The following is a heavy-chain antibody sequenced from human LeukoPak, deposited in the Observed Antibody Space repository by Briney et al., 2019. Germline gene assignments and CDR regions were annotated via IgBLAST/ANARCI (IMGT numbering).Heavy chain of an antibody. V-gene: IGHV3-7*01. CDR1: GFTFSNYW. J-gene: IGHJ4*02. CDR3: ARIGYSSSCFDY. Sequence: GGSLRLSCAASGFTFSNYWMSWVRQTPGKGLEWVANIKQDGSVKDYVDSMKGRFTISRDNAKNSVYLQMNSLRAEDTAVYYCARIGYSSSCFDYWGQGTVVTVSS. CDR2: IKQDGSVK. D-gene: IGHD6-13*01.